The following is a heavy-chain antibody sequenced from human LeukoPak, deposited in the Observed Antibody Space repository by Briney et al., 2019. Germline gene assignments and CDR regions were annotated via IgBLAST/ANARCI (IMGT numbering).Heavy chain of an antibody. CDR1: GFTFSSYS. Sequence: GGSLRLSCAPSGFTFSSYSMHWVRQAPGKGLEWVSYISSSGGTIYYADSVKGRFTISRDNAKNSLYLQMNSLRAEDTAVYYCARESYSGYRPFDYWGQGALVTVSS. J-gene: IGHJ4*02. CDR2: ISSSGGTI. D-gene: IGHD5-12*01. CDR3: ARESYSGYRPFDY. V-gene: IGHV3-48*04.